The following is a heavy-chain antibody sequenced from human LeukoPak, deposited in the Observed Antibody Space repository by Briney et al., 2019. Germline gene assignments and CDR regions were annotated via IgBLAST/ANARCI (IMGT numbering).Heavy chain of an antibody. J-gene: IGHJ5*02. CDR1: GYTFNSYG. CDR3: ARDSSGWYPNWFDP. CDR2: ISAYNGNT. Sequence: VASVKVSCKASGYTFNSYGISWVRQAHGQGLEWMGWISAYNGNTNYAQKLQGRVTMTTDTSTSTAYMELRSLRSDDTAVYYCARDSSGWYPNWFDPWGQGTLVTVSS. D-gene: IGHD6-19*01. V-gene: IGHV1-18*01.